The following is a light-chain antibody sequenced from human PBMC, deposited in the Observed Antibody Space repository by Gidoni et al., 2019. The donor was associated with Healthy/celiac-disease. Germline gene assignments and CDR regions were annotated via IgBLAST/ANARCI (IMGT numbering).Light chain of an antibody. V-gene: IGKV3-20*01. CDR3: QQYGSSPRT. CDR2: GAS. J-gene: IGKJ1*01. Sequence: FVFTQSPGTLSLSPGERATLACRASQSVSSSYLAWYQQKPGQAPRLLIYGASSRATGIPDRLSGSGYGTDFTLTISRLEPEDFAGYYCQQYGSSPRTFGQGTKVEIK. CDR1: QSVSSSY.